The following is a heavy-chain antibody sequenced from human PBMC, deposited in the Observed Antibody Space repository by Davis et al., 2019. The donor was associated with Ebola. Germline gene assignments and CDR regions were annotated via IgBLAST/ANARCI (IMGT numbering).Heavy chain of an antibody. CDR2: NYYSGST. V-gene: IGHV4-39*01. CDR1: GGSISSSSYY. Sequence: MPSETLSLTCSVPGGSISSSSYYWGWIRQPPGKGLEWFGSNYYSGSTYYNPSLKSRVTISVDTSKNQFSLKLSSVTAADTALYYCARSANYYDSSGYYVNRAFEIWGQGTMVTVSS. D-gene: IGHD3-22*01. J-gene: IGHJ3*02. CDR3: ARSANYYDSSGYYVNRAFEI.